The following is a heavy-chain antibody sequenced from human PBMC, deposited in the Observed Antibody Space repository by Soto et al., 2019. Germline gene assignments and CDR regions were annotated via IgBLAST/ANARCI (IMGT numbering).Heavy chain of an antibody. Sequence: PSETLSLTCTASGGSISSGGYYWSWIRQHPGKGLEWIGYIYYSGSTYYNPSLKSRVTISVDTSKNQFSLKLSSVTAADTAVYYCASAIRGYDSYFDYWGQGTLVTVSS. CDR3: ASAIRGYDSYFDY. CDR1: GGSISSGGYY. J-gene: IGHJ4*02. CDR2: IYYSGST. V-gene: IGHV4-31*03. D-gene: IGHD5-12*01.